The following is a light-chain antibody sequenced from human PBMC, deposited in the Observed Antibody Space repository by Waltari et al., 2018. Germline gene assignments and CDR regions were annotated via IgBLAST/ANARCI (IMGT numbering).Light chain of an antibody. CDR3: QHYYSTIPVA. Sequence: DIQMTQSPSSLSASLGDRVTITCRASQGISNSLAWYQQKTGKAPKLLLYAASRLESGVPSRFSGSGSGTEYTLTISSLQPEDFATYYCQHYYSTIPVAFGGGTKVEVK. J-gene: IGKJ4*01. V-gene: IGKV1-NL1*01. CDR1: QGISNS. CDR2: AAS.